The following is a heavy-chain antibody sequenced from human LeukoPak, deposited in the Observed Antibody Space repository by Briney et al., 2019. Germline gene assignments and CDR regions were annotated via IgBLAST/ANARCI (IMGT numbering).Heavy chain of an antibody. CDR1: GGSISSGGYY. Sequence: KSSETLSLTCTVSGGSISSGGYYWSWIRQHPGKGLEWIGYIHYSGSTYYIPSLKSRVTISVDTAKNQFSLKLSSVTAADTAMYYCAASFHEYDDLRGFGYWGQGTLVTVSS. CDR3: AASFHEYDDLRGFGY. V-gene: IGHV4-31*03. D-gene: IGHD4-17*01. CDR2: IHYSGST. J-gene: IGHJ4*02.